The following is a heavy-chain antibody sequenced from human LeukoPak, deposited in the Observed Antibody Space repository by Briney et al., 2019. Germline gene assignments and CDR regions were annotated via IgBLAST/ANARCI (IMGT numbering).Heavy chain of an antibody. J-gene: IGHJ6*02. D-gene: IGHD5-18*01. CDR3: ARDKIQLWSGDYYYGMDV. CDR1: GFTFSSYA. CDR2: VSYDGSNK. V-gene: IGHV3-30*04. Sequence: GGSLRLSCAASGFTFSSYAMHWVRKAPGRGLEWVAIVSYDGSNKYYAESVKGRFTISRDNSKNTLYLQMNSLRVEDAAVYYCARDKIQLWSGDYYYGMDVWGQGTTVTVSS.